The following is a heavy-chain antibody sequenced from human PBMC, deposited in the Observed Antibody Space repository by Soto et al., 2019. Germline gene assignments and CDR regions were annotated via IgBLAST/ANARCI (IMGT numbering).Heavy chain of an antibody. V-gene: IGHV3-64*01. CDR3: AREPYCSSTSCPYYFDY. CDR1: GFTFSSYA. CDR2: ISSNGGST. Sequence: EVQLVESGGGLVQPGGSLRLSCAASGFTFSSYAMHWVRQAPGKGLEYVSAISSNGGSTYYANSVKGRFTISRDNSKNTLYLQMGRLRAEDMAVYYCAREPYCSSTSCPYYFDYWGQGTLVTVSS. J-gene: IGHJ4*02. D-gene: IGHD2-2*01.